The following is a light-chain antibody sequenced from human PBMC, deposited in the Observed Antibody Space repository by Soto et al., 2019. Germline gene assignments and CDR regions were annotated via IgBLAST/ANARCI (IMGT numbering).Light chain of an antibody. J-gene: IGKJ2*01. V-gene: IGKV4-1*01. Sequence: DIVMTQSPDSLAVSLGERATINCKSSQSVLYSSNNKYYLAWYQQKPGQPPKLLIYWASTRESGVPDRFSGSGSGTDFTLTISSLQAEDVAVYYCQQYYSTLVTFGQGTKLEIK. CDR1: QSVLYSSNNKYY. CDR2: WAS. CDR3: QQYYSTLVT.